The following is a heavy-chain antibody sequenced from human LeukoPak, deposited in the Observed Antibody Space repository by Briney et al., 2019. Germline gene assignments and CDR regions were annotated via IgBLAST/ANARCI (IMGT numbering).Heavy chain of an antibody. CDR2: INPSGGST. Sequence: ASVKVSCKASGYTFTSYYMHWVRQAPGQGVEWMGIINPSGGSTSYAQKFQGRVTMNRDMAKRTVYVELSSLRSEDTAVYYCARSHDYYYYMDVWGKGTTVTVSS. V-gene: IGHV1-46*01. CDR1: GYTFTSYY. CDR3: ARSHDYYYYMDV. J-gene: IGHJ6*03.